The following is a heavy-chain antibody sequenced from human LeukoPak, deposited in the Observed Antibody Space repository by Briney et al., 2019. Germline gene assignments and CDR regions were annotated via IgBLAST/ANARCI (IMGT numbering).Heavy chain of an antibody. J-gene: IGHJ4*02. CDR2: INPYSGDT. CDR3: ARDQGSLTRSWYTGY. D-gene: IGHD6-13*01. CDR1: RYTFTRYH. Sequence: ASVKVSCQASRYTFTRYHIHWVRQAPGQGCEWVGRINPYSGDTNFAQKFQGRVNKTRDTSITTAYMDLSSLTPDDTAVYFCARDQGSLTRSWYTGYWGQGTQVTVSS. V-gene: IGHV1-2*06.